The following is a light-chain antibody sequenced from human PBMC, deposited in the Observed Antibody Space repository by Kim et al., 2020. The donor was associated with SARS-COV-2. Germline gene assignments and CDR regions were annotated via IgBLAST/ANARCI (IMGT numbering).Light chain of an antibody. V-gene: IGKV1-9*01. J-gene: IGKJ4*01. CDR3: QQHNSFPLT. CDR1: QGISSY. Sequence: ASVGDRVTITCRASQGISSYLAWYQQKSGKAPKLLIYAASTLQSGVPSRFSGSGSGTDFTLTISSLQPEDFATYYCQQHNSFPLTFGGGTKVDIK. CDR2: AAS.